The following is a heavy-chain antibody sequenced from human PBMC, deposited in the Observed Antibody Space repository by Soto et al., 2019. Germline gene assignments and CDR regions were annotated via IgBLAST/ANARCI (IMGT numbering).Heavy chain of an antibody. Sequence: EVHLVESGGGLVQPGKSLRLSCATSGFTFHDYAMHWVRQAPGKGLEWVSSISWNSATIDYADSVKGPFTTSRDDPKKSLFLQMNSLRHEYTALYYCAKDGGYSGYRGVTDIDGFDSWGRGTLVIVSS. V-gene: IGHV3-9*01. CDR2: ISWNSATI. D-gene: IGHD5-12*01. CDR3: AKDGGYSGYRGVTDIDGFDS. CDR1: GFTFHDYA. J-gene: IGHJ4*02.